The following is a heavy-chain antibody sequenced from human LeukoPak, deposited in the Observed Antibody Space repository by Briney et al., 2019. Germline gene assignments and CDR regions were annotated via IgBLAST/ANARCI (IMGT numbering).Heavy chain of an antibody. J-gene: IGHJ4*02. Sequence: SETLSLTCTVSAGSISSSSFYWGWLRQPPGTGLEWFGNIYYSGKTYYNPSLKSRLTISVDTSKTQFSLKLSSVTSADTAVYYCARGLAYYDFWSGFRGGQGTLVTVS. D-gene: IGHD3-3*01. CDR1: AGSISSSSFY. CDR3: ARGLAYYDFWSGFR. CDR2: IYYSGKT. V-gene: IGHV4-39*07.